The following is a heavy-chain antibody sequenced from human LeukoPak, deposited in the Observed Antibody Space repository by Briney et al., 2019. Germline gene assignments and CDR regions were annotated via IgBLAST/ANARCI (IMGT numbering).Heavy chain of an antibody. J-gene: IGHJ4*02. CDR1: GGSMSSYY. V-gene: IGHV4-59*08. Sequence: PSETLSLTCTVSGGSMSSYYWSWIRQPPGKGLEWIGYISYSGNTNYNPSLKSRVTISVDTSKNQFSLKLSAVTAADTAVYYCARHSSGYYYSPLDYWGQGTLVTVSS. CDR2: ISYSGNT. CDR3: ARHSSGYYYSPLDY. D-gene: IGHD3-22*01.